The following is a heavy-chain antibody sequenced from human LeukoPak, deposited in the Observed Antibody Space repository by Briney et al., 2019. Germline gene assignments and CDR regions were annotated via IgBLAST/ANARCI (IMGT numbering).Heavy chain of an antibody. V-gene: IGHV3-15*01. CDR1: GFTFSNAW. J-gene: IGHJ6*03. Sequence: GGSLRLSCAASGFTFSNAWMSWARQAPGKGLEWVGRIKSKTDGGTTDYAAPVKGRFTISRDDSKNTLYLQMNSLKTEDTAVYYCTTYDFWSGYYMGPWYYYYYMDVWGKGTTVTVSS. CDR2: IKSKTDGGTT. D-gene: IGHD3-3*01. CDR3: TTYDFWSGYYMGPWYYYYYMDV.